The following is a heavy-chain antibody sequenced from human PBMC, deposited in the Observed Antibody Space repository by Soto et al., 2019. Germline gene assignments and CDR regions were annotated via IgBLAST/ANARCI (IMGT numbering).Heavy chain of an antibody. V-gene: IGHV3-30-3*01. D-gene: IGHD2-2*01. Sequence: QVQLVESGGGVVQPGGSLRLSCAASGFTFSSYAMHWVRQAPGKGLEWVAVISYDGSNKYYADSVKVRFTISRDNSKTAMYLQMNSLSAEDTSGYYCARGHTPLVPAAMEFDYWGQGTLVTVSS. CDR2: ISYDGSNK. J-gene: IGHJ4*02. CDR3: ARGHTPLVPAAMEFDY. CDR1: GFTFSSYA.